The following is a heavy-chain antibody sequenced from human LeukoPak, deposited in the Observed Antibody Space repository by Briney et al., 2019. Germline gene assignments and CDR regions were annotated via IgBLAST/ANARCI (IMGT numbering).Heavy chain of an antibody. J-gene: IGHJ6*02. CDR3: ANERIEVAGAHYYYYYGMDV. CDR1: GFTFSNYG. CDR2: ISYDGSNK. Sequence: GGSLRLSCAASGFTFSNYGMHWVRQAPGKGLEWVAVISYDGSNKYYADSVKGRFTISRDNSKNTLFLQMNSLRAEDTAVYYCANERIEVAGAHYYYYYGMDVWGQGTTVTVSS. V-gene: IGHV3-30*18. D-gene: IGHD6-19*01.